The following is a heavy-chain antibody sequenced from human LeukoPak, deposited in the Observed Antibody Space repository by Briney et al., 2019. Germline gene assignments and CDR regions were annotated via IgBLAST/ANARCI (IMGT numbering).Heavy chain of an antibody. V-gene: IGHV3-64*01. J-gene: IGHJ3*01. CDR3: ARGITSIS. Sequence: PGGSLRLSCAASGFTFSIYPMHWPGQAPGKGLEYVSAISSDGGSTYYANSVKGRFTISRDNSKNTLYLQMGSLRAEDMAVYYCARGITSISWGQGTMVAVSS. CDR2: ISSDGGST. D-gene: IGHD2/OR15-2a*01. CDR1: GFTFSIYP.